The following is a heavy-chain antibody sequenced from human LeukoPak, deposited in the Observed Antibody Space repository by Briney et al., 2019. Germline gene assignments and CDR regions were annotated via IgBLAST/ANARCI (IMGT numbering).Heavy chain of an antibody. CDR1: GYPFTSYD. CDR2: MNPNSGGT. CDR3: ARYLIRGAYWYFDL. D-gene: IGHD3-10*01. V-gene: IGHV1-2*02. Sequence: ASVKVSCKASGYPFTSYDINWVRHATGQGLEWMGWMNPNSGGTNYAQKFQGRVTMTRDTSISTAYMELSRLRSDDTAVYYCARYLIRGAYWYFDLWGRGTLVTVSS. J-gene: IGHJ2*01.